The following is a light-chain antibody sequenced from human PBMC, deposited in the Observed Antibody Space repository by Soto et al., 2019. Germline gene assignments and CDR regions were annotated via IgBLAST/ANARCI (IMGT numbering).Light chain of an antibody. CDR2: AAS. CDR1: QSISSY. Sequence: DIQMTQSPSSLSASVGDTVTITCRASQSISSYLNWYQQKPGKAPKLLIYAASSLQSEVPSRFSGSGSGTDFTLTISSLQPEDFATYYCQQSYSTPVTFGGGTKVEIK. J-gene: IGKJ4*01. CDR3: QQSYSTPVT. V-gene: IGKV1-39*01.